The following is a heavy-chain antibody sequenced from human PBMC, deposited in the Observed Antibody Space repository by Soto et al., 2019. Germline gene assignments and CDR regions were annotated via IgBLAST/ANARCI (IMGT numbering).Heavy chain of an antibody. V-gene: IGHV2-5*02. D-gene: IGHD1-20*01. CDR1: GFSVSTTGVG. CDR3: ARRRQSHRNWNTGDFDF. Sequence: QITLKESGPTLVKPTETLTLTCNFSGFSVSTTGVGVGWIRQAPGKALEWLVFVYWDDDKRYSPSLRSRLTITKDTSKNQVVLTMSYMEPVDTCTYHCARRRQSHRNWNTGDFDFWGQGILVTVSS. CDR2: VYWDDDK. J-gene: IGHJ4*02.